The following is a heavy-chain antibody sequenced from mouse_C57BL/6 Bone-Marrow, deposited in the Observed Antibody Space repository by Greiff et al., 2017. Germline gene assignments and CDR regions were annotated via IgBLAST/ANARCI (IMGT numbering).Heavy chain of an antibody. V-gene: IGHV2-2*01. D-gene: IGHD2-5*01. CDR3: ARKDSNGYYFDY. Sequence: VKLMESGPGLVQPSQSLSITCTVSGFSLTSYGVHWVRQSPGKGLEWLGVIWSGGSTDYNAAFISRLSISKDNSKSQVFVKMNSLQADDKAIYYCARKDSNGYYFDYWGQGTTLTVSS. CDR2: IWSGGST. CDR1: GFSLTSYG. J-gene: IGHJ2*01.